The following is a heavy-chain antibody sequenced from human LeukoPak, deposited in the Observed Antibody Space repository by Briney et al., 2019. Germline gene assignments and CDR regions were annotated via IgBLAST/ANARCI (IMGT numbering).Heavy chain of an antibody. J-gene: IGHJ5*02. Sequence: GGSLRLSCAASGFTFSSYGMHWVRQAPGKGLEWVAVISYDGSNKYYADSVKGRFTISRDNSKNTLYLQMNSLRAEDTAVYYCAKDSYRRTVTTGWFDPWGQGTLVTASS. V-gene: IGHV3-30*18. CDR3: AKDSYRRTVTTGWFDP. CDR1: GFTFSSYG. CDR2: ISYDGSNK. D-gene: IGHD4-17*01.